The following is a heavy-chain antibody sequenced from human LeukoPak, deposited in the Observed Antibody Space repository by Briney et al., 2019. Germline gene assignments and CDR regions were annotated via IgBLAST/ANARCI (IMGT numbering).Heavy chain of an antibody. D-gene: IGHD3-22*01. Sequence: PGGSLRLSCAASGFTFSSYAMSWVRQAPGKGLEWVSAISGSGGSTYYADSVKGRFTISRDDSKNTLYLQMNSLRAEDTAVYYCATRGGAYYYDSSFDYWGQGTLVTVSS. CDR2: ISGSGGST. J-gene: IGHJ4*02. CDR3: ATRGGAYYYDSSFDY. V-gene: IGHV3-23*01. CDR1: GFTFSSYA.